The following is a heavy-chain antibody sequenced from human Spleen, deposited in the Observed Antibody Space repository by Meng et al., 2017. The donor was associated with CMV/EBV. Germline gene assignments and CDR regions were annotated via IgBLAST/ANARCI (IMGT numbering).Heavy chain of an antibody. D-gene: IGHD6-13*01. J-gene: IGHJ4*02. CDR2: ISSSGSTI. CDR3: ARAIAAAGIVGRFDY. V-gene: IGHV3-11*04. Sequence: GESLKISCAASGFTFSDYYMTWIRQVPGKGLAWVSYISSSGSTIYYADSVKGRFTISRDNAKNSLYLQMNSLRAEDTAVYYCARAIAAAGIVGRFDYWGQGTLVTVSS. CDR1: GFTFSDYY.